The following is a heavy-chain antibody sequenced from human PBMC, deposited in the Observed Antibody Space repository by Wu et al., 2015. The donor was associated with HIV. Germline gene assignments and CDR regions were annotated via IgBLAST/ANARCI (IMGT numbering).Heavy chain of an antibody. V-gene: IGHV1-69*13. J-gene: IGHJ4*02. CDR1: GGTFGTHA. CDR2: SIPRFGTA. CDR3: TISTFAGSSDTWYSFDK. D-gene: IGHD6-13*01. Sequence: QVQLEQSGTEVKKPGSSVKLSCRAPGGTFGTHAINWVRQAPGQGLEWMGRSIPRFGTANYAEKFVGRVTISADESITGYMEMRNLRSEDTAVYFCTISTFAGSSDTWYSFDKWGQGTLVTVSS.